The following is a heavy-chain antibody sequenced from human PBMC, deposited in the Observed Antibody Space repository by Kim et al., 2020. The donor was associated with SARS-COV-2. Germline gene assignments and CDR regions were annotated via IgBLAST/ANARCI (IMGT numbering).Heavy chain of an antibody. CDR1: GYTFTSYA. J-gene: IGHJ4*02. D-gene: IGHD7-27*01. V-gene: IGHV1-3*01. CDR2: INAGNGNT. Sequence: ASVKVSCKASGYTFTSYAMHWVRQAPGQRLEWMGWINAGNGNTKYSQKFQGRVTITRDTSASTAYMELSSLRSEDTAVYYCARDRLANWGSPLKNYFDYWGQGTLVTVSS. CDR3: ARDRLANWGSPLKNYFDY.